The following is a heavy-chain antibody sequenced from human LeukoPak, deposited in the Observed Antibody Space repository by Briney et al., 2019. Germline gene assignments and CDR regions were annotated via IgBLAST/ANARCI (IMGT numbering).Heavy chain of an antibody. Sequence: GGSLRLSCAASGFTFSSYWMSWVRQAPGKGLEWVANIKQDGSEKYYVDSVKGRFTISRDNAKNSLYLQMDSLRAEDTAVYYCARDRGSYGRQWSSNWFDPWGQGTLVTVSS. J-gene: IGHJ5*02. D-gene: IGHD1-26*01. V-gene: IGHV3-7*01. CDR3: ARDRGSYGRQWSSNWFDP. CDR1: GFTFSSYW. CDR2: IKQDGSEK.